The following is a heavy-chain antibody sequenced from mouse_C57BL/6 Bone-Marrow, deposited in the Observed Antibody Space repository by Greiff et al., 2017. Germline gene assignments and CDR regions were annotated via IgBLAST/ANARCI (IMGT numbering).Heavy chain of an antibody. J-gene: IGHJ4*01. CDR2: INPNNGGT. V-gene: IGHV1-26*01. Sequence: EVKLQQSGPELVKPGASVKISCKASGYTFTDYYMNWVKQSHGKSLEWIGDINPNNGGTSYNQKFKGKATLTVDKSSSTAYMELRSLTSEDSAVYYCARSGSSPDFDAMDYWGQGTSVTVSS. CDR1: GYTFTDYY. D-gene: IGHD1-1*01. CDR3: ARSGSSPDFDAMDY.